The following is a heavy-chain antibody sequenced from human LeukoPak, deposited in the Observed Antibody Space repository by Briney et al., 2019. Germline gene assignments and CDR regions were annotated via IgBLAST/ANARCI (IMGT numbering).Heavy chain of an antibody. CDR2: IYYSGST. V-gene: IGHV4-59*01. D-gene: IGHD3-22*01. Sequence: SETLSLTCTVSGGSISSYYWSWIQRPPGKGLEWIGYIYYSGSTNYNPSLKSRVTISVDTSKNQFSLKLSSVTAADTAVYYCAREGNYYSDSSGYPIWGQGTLVTVSS. CDR3: AREGNYYSDSSGYPI. J-gene: IGHJ4*02. CDR1: GGSISSYY.